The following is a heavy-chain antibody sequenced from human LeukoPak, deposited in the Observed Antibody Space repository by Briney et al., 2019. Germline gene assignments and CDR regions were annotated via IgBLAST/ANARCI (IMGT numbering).Heavy chain of an antibody. CDR1: GYTFTSYY. CDR3: AREIVGATGSYYYGMDV. J-gene: IGHJ6*02. CDR2: INPSGGST. D-gene: IGHD1-26*01. Sequence: GASVKVSCKASGYTFTSYYMHWVRQAPGQGLEWMGIINPSGGSTSYAQKFQGRVTMTRDRSTSTVYMELSSLRFEDTAVYYCAREIVGATGSYYYGMDVWGQGTTVTVSS. V-gene: IGHV1-46*01.